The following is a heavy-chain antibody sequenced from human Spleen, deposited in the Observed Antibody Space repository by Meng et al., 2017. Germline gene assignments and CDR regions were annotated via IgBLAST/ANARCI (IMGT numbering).Heavy chain of an antibody. CDR1: GFTFDDYA. J-gene: IGHJ4*02. Sequence: SLKISCAASGFTFDDYAMHWVRQAPGKGLEWVSGISWNSGSIGYADSVKGRFTISRDNAKNSLYLQMNSLRAEDTALYYCAREGKSPTFYYDSSGYYFDYWGQGTLVTVSS. CDR2: ISWNSGSI. CDR3: AREGKSPTFYYDSSGYYFDY. D-gene: IGHD3-22*01. V-gene: IGHV3-9*01.